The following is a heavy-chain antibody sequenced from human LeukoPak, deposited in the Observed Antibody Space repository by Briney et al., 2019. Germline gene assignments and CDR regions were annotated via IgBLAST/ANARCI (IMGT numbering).Heavy chain of an antibody. Sequence: GGSLRLSCAASGFTFSSYAMHWVRQAPGKGLEWVAVISYDGSNKYYADSVKGRFTISRDNSKNTLYLQMNSLRAEDTAVYYYAKEYSYDSGGDAFDVWGQGTLVTVSS. CDR2: ISYDGSNK. J-gene: IGHJ3*01. D-gene: IGHD3-22*01. CDR3: AKEYSYDSGGDAFDV. V-gene: IGHV3-30*04. CDR1: GFTFSSYA.